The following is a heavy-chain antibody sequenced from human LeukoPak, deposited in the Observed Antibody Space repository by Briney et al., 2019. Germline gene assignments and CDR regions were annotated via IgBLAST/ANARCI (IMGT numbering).Heavy chain of an antibody. J-gene: IGHJ5*02. Sequence: SETLSLTCTVPGGSISSYYWSWIRQPPGRGLEWIGYVYYSGTTNYHPSLKSRVTILVDTSKNQFSLKLSSVTAADTAVYYCARGTNRFDPWGQGTLVTVSS. CDR2: VYYSGTT. CDR1: GGSISSYY. V-gene: IGHV4-59*01. CDR3: ARGTNRFDP. D-gene: IGHD1-7*01.